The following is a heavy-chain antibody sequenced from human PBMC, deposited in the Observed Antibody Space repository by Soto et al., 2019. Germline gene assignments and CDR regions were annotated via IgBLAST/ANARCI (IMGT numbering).Heavy chain of an antibody. V-gene: IGHV4-39*01. Sequence: QLQLQESGPGLVKPSETLSLTCTISGGSISRNNHYWGWIRQSPGKGLEWIGSIPFSGSTNYNPSLKGGVTISLETSMNQFSLSMSSVTAADTAVFYCARLGSSGWYQGSYFDYWGQGILVTVSS. J-gene: IGHJ4*02. D-gene: IGHD6-19*01. CDR1: GGSISRNNHY. CDR3: ARLGSSGWYQGSYFDY. CDR2: IPFSGST.